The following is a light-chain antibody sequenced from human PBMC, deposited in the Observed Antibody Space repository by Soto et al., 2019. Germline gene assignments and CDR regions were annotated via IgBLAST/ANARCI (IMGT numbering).Light chain of an antibody. V-gene: IGLV2-14*01. Sequence: QSALTQPASVSRSPGQSITISCTGTSSDVGGYNYVSWYQLHPGKAPKLIIYEVSNRPSGVSNRFSGSKSGNTASLTISGLQAEDEADYYCSSYASSTAYVFGTGTKLTVL. CDR3: SSYASSTAYV. CDR1: SSDVGGYNY. J-gene: IGLJ1*01. CDR2: EVS.